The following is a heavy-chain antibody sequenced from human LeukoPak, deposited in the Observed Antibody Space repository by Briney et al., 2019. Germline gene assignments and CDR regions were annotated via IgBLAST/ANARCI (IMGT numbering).Heavy chain of an antibody. J-gene: IGHJ4*02. V-gene: IGHV4-61*09. CDR3: ARGARGYDDFGSGHIEGFDY. Sequence: SETLSLTCTVSGGSISSGSYYWSWIRQPAGNGLEWIGHIDTSGSTNYNPSLKSRVTISVDTSKNQFSLKLSSVTAADTAVYYCARGARGYDDFGSGHIEGFDYWGQGTLVTVSS. CDR2: IDTSGST. CDR1: GGSISSGSYY. D-gene: IGHD3-3*01.